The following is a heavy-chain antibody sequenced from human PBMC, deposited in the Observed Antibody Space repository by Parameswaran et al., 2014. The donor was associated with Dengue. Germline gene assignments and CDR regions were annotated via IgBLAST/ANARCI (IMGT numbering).Heavy chain of an antibody. CDR2: IYPGDSDT. Sequence: GSLRLSCKGSGHSFTRHWIGWVRQMPGKGLEWMGIIYPGDSDTTYSPSFQGQATISADKSISTAYLQWSSLKASDTAMYYCARQKTIVSGDPHGYGMDVWGQGTKVTVSS. J-gene: IGHJ6*02. CDR1: GHSFTRHW. D-gene: IGHD2/OR15-2a*01. V-gene: IGHV5-51*01. CDR3: ARQKTIVSGDPHGYGMDV.